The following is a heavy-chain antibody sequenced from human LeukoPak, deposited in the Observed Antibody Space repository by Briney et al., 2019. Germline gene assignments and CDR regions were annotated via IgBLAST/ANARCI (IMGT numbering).Heavy chain of an antibody. V-gene: IGHV1-24*01. CDR2: FDPEDGET. CDR3: ATGSLSPRLVTMVRGVIAAFDI. Sequence: GASVKVSCKVSGYTLTELSMHWVRQAPGKGLAWMGGFDPEDGETIYAQKFQGRVTMTEDTSTDTAYMELSSLRSEDTAVYYCATGSLSPRLVTMVRGVIAAFDIWGQGTMVTVSS. J-gene: IGHJ3*02. D-gene: IGHD3-10*01. CDR1: GYTLTELS.